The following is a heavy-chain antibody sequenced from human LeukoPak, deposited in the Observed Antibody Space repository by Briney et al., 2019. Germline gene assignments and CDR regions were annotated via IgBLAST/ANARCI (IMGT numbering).Heavy chain of an antibody. CDR1: GFTFSRYW. V-gene: IGHV3-74*01. D-gene: IGHD2-15*01. CDR3: ATAGGDGSRMGFDP. Sequence: PGGSLRLSCADSGFTFSRYWMHWVRQTPGKGLVWVSCISADGSVTRYADSVKGRFTISRDNTESTLYLQMHSLRAEDTAVYYCATAGGDGSRMGFDPWGQGTLVTVSS. J-gene: IGHJ5*02. CDR2: ISADGSVT.